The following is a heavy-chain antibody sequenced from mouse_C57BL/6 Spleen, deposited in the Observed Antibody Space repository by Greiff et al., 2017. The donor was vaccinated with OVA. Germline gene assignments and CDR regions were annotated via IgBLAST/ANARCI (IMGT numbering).Heavy chain of an antibody. CDR2: ISYDGSN. CDR3: ARDYYGSSQFDY. D-gene: IGHD1-1*01. Sequence: EVQLQQSGPGLVKPSQSLSLTCSVTGYSITSGYYWNWIRQFPGNKLEWMGYISYDGSNNYNPSLKNRISITRDTSKNQFFLKLNSVTTEDTATYYCARDYYGSSQFDYWGQGTTLTVSS. CDR1: GYSITSGYY. V-gene: IGHV3-6*01. J-gene: IGHJ2*01.